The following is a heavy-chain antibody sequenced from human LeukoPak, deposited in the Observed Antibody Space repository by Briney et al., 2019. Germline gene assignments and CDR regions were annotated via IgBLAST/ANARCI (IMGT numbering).Heavy chain of an antibody. CDR2: INHSRST. CDR3: ARTRYYYNSRSYGAPYYFDY. V-gene: IGHV4-34*01. J-gene: IGHJ4*02. Sequence: SSETLSLTCAVYGGSFSGYYWSWIRQPPGKGLEWIGEINHSRSTKYNPSLKSRVTISVDTSKNQFSLKLSPVTAADTAVYYCARTRYYYNSRSYGAPYYFDYWGQGTLVTVSS. CDR1: GGSFSGYY. D-gene: IGHD3-10*01.